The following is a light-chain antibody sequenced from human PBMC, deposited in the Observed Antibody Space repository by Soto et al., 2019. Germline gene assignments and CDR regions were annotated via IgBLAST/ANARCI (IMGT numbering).Light chain of an antibody. CDR2: SIS. Sequence: IVLTQSPGTLSLSPGERATLSCRASQTITGRSLAWYQQKPGQAPRLLITSISNRATGIPDRFSGGGSGADFTLTITSLEPDDFAVYYCQQYQNSRTFGQGTKVEI. V-gene: IGKV3-20*01. CDR1: QTITGRS. J-gene: IGKJ1*01. CDR3: QQYQNSRT.